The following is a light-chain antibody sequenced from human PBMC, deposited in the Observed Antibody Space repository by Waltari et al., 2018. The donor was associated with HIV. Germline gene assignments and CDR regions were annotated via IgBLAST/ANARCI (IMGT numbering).Light chain of an antibody. Sequence: QSALTPPPSASVSLGQSVTISCTGPSSDAGGYDYVSWYQQQPGKAPKLVIYEVTKRPSGVPDRFSGSKSGNTASLNISGLQAEDEADYYCSSYAGNFVVFGGGTNLTVL. V-gene: IGLV2-8*01. J-gene: IGLJ2*01. CDR2: EVT. CDR1: SSDAGGYDY. CDR3: SSYAGNFVV.